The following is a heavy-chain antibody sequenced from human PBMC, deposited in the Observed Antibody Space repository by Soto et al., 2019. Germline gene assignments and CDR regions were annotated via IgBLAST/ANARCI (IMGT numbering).Heavy chain of an antibody. CDR2: ISGSGGST. D-gene: IGHD3-9*01. CDR1: GFTFSSYA. V-gene: IGHV3-23*01. CDR3: AKVRYYDILPGYYAATAFLFDY. Sequence: EVQLLESGGGLVQPGGSLRLSCAASGFTFSSYAMSWVRQAPGKGLEWVSAISGSGGSTYYADSVKGRFTISRDNSKNTLYLQMNSLRAEDTAVYYCAKVRYYDILPGYYAATAFLFDYWGQGNLVTVSS. J-gene: IGHJ4*02.